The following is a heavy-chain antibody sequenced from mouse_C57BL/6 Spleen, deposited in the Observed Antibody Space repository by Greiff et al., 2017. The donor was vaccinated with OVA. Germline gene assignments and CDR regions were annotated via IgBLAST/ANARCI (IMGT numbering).Heavy chain of an antibody. CDR2: IRYDGSN. CDR3: ASLYYYGSDWYFDV. J-gene: IGHJ1*03. D-gene: IGHD1-1*01. V-gene: IGHV3-6*01. CDR1: GYSITSGYY. Sequence: EVKLLESGPGLVKPSQSLSLTCSVTGYSITSGYYWNWNRQLPGNKLECVGYIRYDGSNNYNQSLKNRISLTRDTSKNPFFLQLKSVTTEDTATYYGASLYYYGSDWYFDVWGKGTTVTVSS.